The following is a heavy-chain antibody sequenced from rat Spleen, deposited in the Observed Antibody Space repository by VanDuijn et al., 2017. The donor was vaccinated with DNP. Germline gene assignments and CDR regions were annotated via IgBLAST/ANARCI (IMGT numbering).Heavy chain of an antibody. CDR3: SKEARGSYGGYRVDA. D-gene: IGHD1-11*01. Sequence: EVQLVESGGDLVQPGRSLKLSCVASGFTFNNYWMTWIRQVPGKGLEWVASITSSGGSTYYPDSVKGRFTISRNNAENTVYMQMNSLRSEDKATYYCSKEARGSYGGYRVDAWGQGTSVSVSS. J-gene: IGHJ4*01. V-gene: IGHV5-31*01. CDR2: ITSSGGST. CDR1: GFTFNNYW.